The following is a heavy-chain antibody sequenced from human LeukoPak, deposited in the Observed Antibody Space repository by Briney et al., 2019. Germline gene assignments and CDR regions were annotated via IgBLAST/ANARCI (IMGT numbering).Heavy chain of an antibody. D-gene: IGHD4-17*01. Sequence: PSETLSLTCAVYGGPFSDYYWSWIRQPPGKGLEWIGKINHSGSTNYSPSLKSRVTISIDTSKNQFSLKLSSVTAADTAVYYCARGSGDYVWFDPWGQGTLVTVSS. V-gene: IGHV4-34*01. CDR1: GGPFSDYY. CDR2: INHSGST. CDR3: ARGSGDYVWFDP. J-gene: IGHJ5*02.